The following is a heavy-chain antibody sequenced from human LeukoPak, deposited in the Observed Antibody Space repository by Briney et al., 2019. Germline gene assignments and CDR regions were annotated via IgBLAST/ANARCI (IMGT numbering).Heavy chain of an antibody. CDR1: GGTFSSYA. Sequence: SVKLTCKASGGTFSSYAISWVRQAPGQGHEWMGGIIPIFGTATYEQKYQGRVKITPDESTSTAYMELSSLRSEDTAVYYCAVQGRYCSGGSCYYFDYWGQGTLVTVSS. J-gene: IGHJ4*02. CDR2: IIPIFGTA. V-gene: IGHV1-69*13. D-gene: IGHD2-15*01. CDR3: AVQGRYCSGGSCYYFDY.